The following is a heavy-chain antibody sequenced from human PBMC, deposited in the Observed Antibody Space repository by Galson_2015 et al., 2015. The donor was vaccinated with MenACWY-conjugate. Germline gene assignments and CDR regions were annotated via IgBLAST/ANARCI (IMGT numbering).Heavy chain of an antibody. CDR3: AHSGLAS. CDR1: GFTSSTYW. D-gene: IGHD3/OR15-3a*01. J-gene: IGHJ4*02. CDR2: IRQDGSYI. Sequence: SLRLSCALSGFTSSTYWTIWVRQAPGKGLEWVASIRQDGSYIHYVDSVRGRFTISRDTAKMSMDLVMNSLRAEDTAVYFCAHSGLASRGQGTLVTVSS. V-gene: IGHV3-7*03.